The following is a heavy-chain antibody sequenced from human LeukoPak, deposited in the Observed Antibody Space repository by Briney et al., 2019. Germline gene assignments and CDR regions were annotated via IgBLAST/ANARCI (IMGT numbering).Heavy chain of an antibody. V-gene: IGHV4-34*01. J-gene: IGHJ4*02. CDR1: GGSFSGYY. D-gene: IGHD3-10*01. CDR2: INHSGST. Sequence: SETLSLTCAVSGGSFSGYYWTWIRQPPGKGLEWIGEINHSGSTYYNPSLKSRVTISVDTSKNQFSLKLSSVTAADTAVYYCARGRITMVRGVYFDYWGQGTLVTVSS. CDR3: ARGRITMVRGVYFDY.